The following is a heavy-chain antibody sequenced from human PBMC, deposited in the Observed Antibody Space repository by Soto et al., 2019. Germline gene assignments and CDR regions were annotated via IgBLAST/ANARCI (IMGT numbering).Heavy chain of an antibody. J-gene: IGHJ4*02. D-gene: IGHD3-22*01. CDR2: ISAYSGNT. CDR1: GYTFTSYG. Sequence: ASVKVSCKASGYTFTSYGISWVRQAPGQGLEWMGWISAYSGNTNYAQKLQGRVTMTTDTSTSTAYMELRSLRSDDTAVYYCARDLRSGFIPMMPYYFDYWGQGTLVTVSS. V-gene: IGHV1-18*01. CDR3: ARDLRSGFIPMMPYYFDY.